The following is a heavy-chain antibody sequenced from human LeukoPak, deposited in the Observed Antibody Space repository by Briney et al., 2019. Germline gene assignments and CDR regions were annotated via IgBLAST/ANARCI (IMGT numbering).Heavy chain of an antibody. V-gene: IGHV4-59*01. CDR1: GGSISSYY. Sequence: PSETLSLTCTVSGGSISSYYWSWIRQPPGKGLEWIGYIYYSGSTNYNPSLKSRVTISVDTSKNQFSLKLSSVTAADPAVYYCARGTANLFDYWGQGTLVTVSS. CDR3: ARGTANLFDY. CDR2: IYYSGST. J-gene: IGHJ4*02. D-gene: IGHD2-21*02.